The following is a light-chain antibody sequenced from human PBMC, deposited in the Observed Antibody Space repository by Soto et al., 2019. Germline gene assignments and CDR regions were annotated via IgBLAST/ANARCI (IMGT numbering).Light chain of an antibody. CDR3: QQYVSLPIT. CDR1: QSISRW. J-gene: IGKJ5*01. CDR2: DAS. V-gene: IGKV1-5*01. Sequence: DIQMTQSPSTMSASVGDRVTITCRARQSISRWLAWYQQKPGKAPKLLIYDASILESGVPSRFSGSGSGTDFTLTINRVAPEDFAVYYCQQYVSLPITFGQGTRLEI.